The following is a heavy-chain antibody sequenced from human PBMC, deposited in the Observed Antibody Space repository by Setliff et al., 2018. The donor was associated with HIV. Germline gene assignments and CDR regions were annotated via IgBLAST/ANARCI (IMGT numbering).Heavy chain of an antibody. CDR1: GYTFTAYY. J-gene: IGHJ6*03. V-gene: IGHV1-2*06. CDR2: INPNSGGT. CDR3: ARVVGSSWSPGYYYYMDV. D-gene: IGHD6-13*01. Sequence: ASVKVSCKASGYTFTAYYMHWVRQAPGQGLEWMGRINPNSGGTNYAQKFQGRVTMTRDTSISTVYMELSRLRSDDTAVYYCARVVGSSWSPGYYYYMDVWGKGTTVTVSS.